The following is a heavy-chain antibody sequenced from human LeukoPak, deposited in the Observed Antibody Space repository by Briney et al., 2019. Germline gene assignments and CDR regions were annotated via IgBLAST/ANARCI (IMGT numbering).Heavy chain of an antibody. CDR3: ARARNNYDSSGYSALDY. CDR1: GFTFSSYD. V-gene: IGHV3-30*03. J-gene: IGHJ4*02. CDR2: ISSDENNK. Sequence: GGSLRLSCAASGFTFSSYDMHWVRQAPGKGLEWVSVISSDENNKYYADSVKGRFTISRDNSKNTLYLQMSSLRPEDTAVYYCARARNNYDSSGYSALDYWGQGTLVTVSS. D-gene: IGHD3-22*01.